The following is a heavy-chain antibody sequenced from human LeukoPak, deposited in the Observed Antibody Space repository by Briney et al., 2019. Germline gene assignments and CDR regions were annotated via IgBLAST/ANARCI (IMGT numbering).Heavy chain of an antibody. J-gene: IGHJ6*04. CDR3: ARHKRDYYYYCMDV. CDR1: NGSISSSGYY. CDR2: IYYSGST. V-gene: IGHV4-39*01. Sequence: SETLSLTCSVSNGSISSSGYYWGWVRQSPEKGLEWIGGIYYSGSTYYNPSLKRRVTISVDTSRNQFSLILSSVTAADTALYYCARHKRDYYYYCMDVWGKGTTVSVSS.